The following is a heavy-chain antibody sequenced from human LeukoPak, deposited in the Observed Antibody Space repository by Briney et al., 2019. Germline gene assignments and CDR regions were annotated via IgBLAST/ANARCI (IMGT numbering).Heavy chain of an antibody. V-gene: IGHV3-7*01. J-gene: IGHJ4*02. Sequence: PGGSLRLSCAASGITFSTYWMNWVRQAPGKGLEWVANINQDGTEKYYVDSVRGRFTISRDNAKNSLFLQMNSLRAEDTAVYYCATYRQVLLPFESWGQGALVTVSS. CDR3: ATYRQVLLPFES. CDR2: INQDGTEK. CDR1: GITFSTYW. D-gene: IGHD2-8*02.